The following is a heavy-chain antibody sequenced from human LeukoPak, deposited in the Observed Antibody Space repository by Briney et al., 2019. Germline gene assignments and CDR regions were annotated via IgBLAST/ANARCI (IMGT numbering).Heavy chain of an antibody. CDR1: GGSISSGGYS. Sequence: SQTLSLTCAVSGGSISSGGYSWSWIRQPPGKGLELIGYIYHSGSTYYNPSLKSRVTISVDRSKNQFSLKLSSVTAADTAVYYCARESLTMIEEAPDDAFDIWGQGTMVTVSS. CDR3: ARESLTMIEEAPDDAFDI. CDR2: IYHSGST. D-gene: IGHD3-22*01. V-gene: IGHV4-30-2*01. J-gene: IGHJ3*02.